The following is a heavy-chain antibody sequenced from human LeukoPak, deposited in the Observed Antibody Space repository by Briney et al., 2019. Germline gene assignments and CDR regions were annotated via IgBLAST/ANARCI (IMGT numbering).Heavy chain of an antibody. D-gene: IGHD2/OR15-2a*01. Sequence: KPSETLSLTCTVSGGSIRGYYWSWIRQPPGKGLEWIGYMYYSGSFNYNPSLKSRVTISGDTSKNHLSLNLIYVIAADTAVYYCARAPFTGDAFDIWGQGTMVTVSS. CDR3: ARAPFTGDAFDI. CDR2: MYYSGSF. V-gene: IGHV4-59*13. CDR1: GGSIRGYY. J-gene: IGHJ3*02.